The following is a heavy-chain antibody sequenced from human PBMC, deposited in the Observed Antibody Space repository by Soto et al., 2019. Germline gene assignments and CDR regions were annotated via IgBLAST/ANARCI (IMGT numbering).Heavy chain of an antibody. V-gene: IGHV4-31*03. CDR3: ARDVGSWFGELSTSANYYYGLDV. CDR1: GGSISSGGYY. Sequence: QVQLQESGPGLVKPSQTLSLTCTVSGGSISSGGYYWTWIRQHPEKGLEWIGYIYYSGSTHYNPSLKSRATISADTSKNQCSLDLNFVTGADTAVYYCARDVGSWFGELSTSANYYYGLDVWGQGTTVTVSS. J-gene: IGHJ6*02. D-gene: IGHD3-10*01. CDR2: IYYSGST.